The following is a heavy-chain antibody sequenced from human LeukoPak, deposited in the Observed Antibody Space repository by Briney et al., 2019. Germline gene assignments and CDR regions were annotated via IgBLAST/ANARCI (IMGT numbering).Heavy chain of an antibody. CDR2: IYYSGST. Sequence: PSETLSLTCTVSGGSISSYYWSWIRQPPGKGLEWIGYIYYSGSTNYNPSLKSRVTISVDTSKNQFSLKLSSVTAADTAVYYCARHWYSSGWYYPVDYWGQGTLVTVSS. CDR1: GGSISSYY. CDR3: ARHWYSSGWYYPVDY. D-gene: IGHD6-19*01. J-gene: IGHJ4*02. V-gene: IGHV4-59*08.